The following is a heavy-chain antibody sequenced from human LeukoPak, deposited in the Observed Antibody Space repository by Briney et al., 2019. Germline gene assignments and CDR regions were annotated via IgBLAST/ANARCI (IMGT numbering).Heavy chain of an antibody. CDR3: ARRTVATGLDY. D-gene: IGHD5-12*01. V-gene: IGHV4-59*04. J-gene: IGHJ4*02. Sequence: PSETLSLTCTVSGGSISSYYWSWIRQPPGKGLEWIGSISYSGTTYHNPFLKSRVTMSVDTSKNQFSLKLSSVTAADTSVFYCARRTVATGLDYWGQGTLVTVAS. CDR1: GGSISSYY. CDR2: ISYSGTT.